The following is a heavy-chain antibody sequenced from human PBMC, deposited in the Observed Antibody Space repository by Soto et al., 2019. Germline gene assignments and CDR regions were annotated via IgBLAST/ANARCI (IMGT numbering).Heavy chain of an antibody. V-gene: IGHV1-18*01. Sequence: QVQLVQSGAEVKKPGASVKVSCKASGYTFTSYGISWVRQAPGQGLEWMGWISAYNGNTNYAQKLQGRVTMTTDTSTSTAYMELRSLRSGDTAVYYCARDPSIGSWSPLVRYYGMDVWGQGTTVTVSS. CDR1: GYTFTSYG. J-gene: IGHJ6*02. CDR2: ISAYNGNT. CDR3: ARDPSIGSWSPLVRYYGMDV. D-gene: IGHD6-13*01.